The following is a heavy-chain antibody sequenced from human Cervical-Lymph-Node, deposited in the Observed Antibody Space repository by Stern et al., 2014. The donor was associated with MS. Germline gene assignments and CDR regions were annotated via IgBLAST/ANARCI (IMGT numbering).Heavy chain of an antibody. J-gene: IGHJ4*02. V-gene: IGHV3-9*01. Sequence: EVQLEESGGGLVQPGRSLRLSCAASGFTFDDYAMHWVRQAPGKGLEGVSGISWNSGSIGYADSVKGRFTISRDNAKNSLYLQMNSLRAEDTALYYCAKDSCSSTSCYFNYWGQGTLVTVSS. CDR1: GFTFDDYA. D-gene: IGHD2-2*01. CDR3: AKDSCSSTSCYFNY. CDR2: ISWNSGSI.